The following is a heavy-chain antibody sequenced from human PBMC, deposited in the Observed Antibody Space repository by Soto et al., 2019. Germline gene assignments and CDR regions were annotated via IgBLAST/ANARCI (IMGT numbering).Heavy chain of an antibody. Sequence: PSETLSLTCTVSGGSVSSGSYYWSWIRQPPGKGLEWIGYIYYSGSTNYNPSLKSRVTISVDTSKNQFSLKLSTVTAADTAVYYCARGSNDYGGNSRDNWFDPWGQGTLVTVSS. CDR1: GGSVSSGSYY. V-gene: IGHV4-61*01. CDR3: ARGSNDYGGNSRDNWFDP. CDR2: IYYSGST. D-gene: IGHD4-17*01. J-gene: IGHJ5*02.